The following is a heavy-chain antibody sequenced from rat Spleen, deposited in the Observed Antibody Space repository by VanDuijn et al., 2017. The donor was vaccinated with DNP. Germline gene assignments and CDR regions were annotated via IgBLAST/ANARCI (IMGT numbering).Heavy chain of an antibody. V-gene: IGHV5S13*01. D-gene: IGHD1-1*01. CDR2: ISTGGGDT. Sequence: EVQLVESGGGLVQPGRSLKLSCAASGFTFSNYGMAWVRQAPTKGLEWVAFISTGGGDTYLRDSVKGRFTISRDNAKSNLYLQMNSLKSEDTATYYCASTVVTLFDYWGQGVMVTVSS. J-gene: IGHJ2*01. CDR3: ASTVVTLFDY. CDR1: GFTFSNYG.